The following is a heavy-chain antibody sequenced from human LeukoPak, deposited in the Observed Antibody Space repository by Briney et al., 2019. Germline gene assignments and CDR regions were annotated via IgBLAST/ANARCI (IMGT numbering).Heavy chain of an antibody. D-gene: IGHD3-10*01. CDR3: ARTQLRGFYFDY. V-gene: IGHV4-38-2*01. CDR1: GYSISSGYY. CDR2: IYHSGST. Sequence: SETLSLTCAVSGYSISSGYYWGWIRQPPGKGLEWIGSIYHSGSTYYNPSLKSRVTISVDTSKNQFPLKLSSVTAADTAVYYCARTQLRGFYFDYWGQGTLVTVSS. J-gene: IGHJ4*02.